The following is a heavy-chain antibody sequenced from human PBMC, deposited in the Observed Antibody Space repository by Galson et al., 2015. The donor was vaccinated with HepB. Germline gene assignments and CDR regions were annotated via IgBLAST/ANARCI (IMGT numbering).Heavy chain of an antibody. Sequence: SLRLSCAASGFTFSNAWMSWVRQAPGKGLEWVGRIKSKTDGGTTDYAAPVKGRFTISRDDSKNTLYLQMNSLKTEDTAVYYCTTGCITIFGVVIIPCYYYYGMDVWGQGTTVTVSS. CDR2: IKSKTDGGTT. J-gene: IGHJ6*02. CDR1: GFTFSNAW. V-gene: IGHV3-15*01. D-gene: IGHD3-3*01. CDR3: TTGCITIFGVVIIPCYYYYGMDV.